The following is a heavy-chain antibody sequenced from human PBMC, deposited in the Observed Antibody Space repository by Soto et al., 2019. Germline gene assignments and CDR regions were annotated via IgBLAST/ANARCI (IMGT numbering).Heavy chain of an antibody. Sequence: QVQLVQSGAEVKKPGSSVKVSCKASGGTFSSYAISWVRQAPGQGLEWMGGIIPIFGTANYAQKLQGRVTITADESTSTAYMELSSVRAEDTAVYYCARELYGSGSYSNPGYWGQGTLVTVSS. J-gene: IGHJ4*02. CDR2: IIPIFGTA. CDR1: GGTFSSYA. V-gene: IGHV1-69*01. D-gene: IGHD3-10*01. CDR3: ARELYGSGSYSNPGY.